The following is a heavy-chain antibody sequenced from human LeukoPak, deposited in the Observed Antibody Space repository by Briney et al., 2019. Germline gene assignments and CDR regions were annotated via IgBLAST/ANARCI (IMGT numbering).Heavy chain of an antibody. V-gene: IGHV1-18*01. J-gene: IGHJ4*02. D-gene: IGHD6-19*01. CDR3: ARDSSGWCGY. CDR2: ISAYNANT. Sequence: ASVKVSCKASGYTFSGYGISWVRQAPGQGLEWMGWISAYNANTNYAQKFQGRVTMTRDTSTSTAYMEVRSLRSDDTAVYYCARDSSGWCGYWGQGTLVTVSS. CDR1: GYTFSGYG.